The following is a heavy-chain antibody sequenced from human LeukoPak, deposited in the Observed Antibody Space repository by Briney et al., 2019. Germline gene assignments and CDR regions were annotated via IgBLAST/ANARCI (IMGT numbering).Heavy chain of an antibody. CDR1: GYTFTSYY. D-gene: IGHD3-10*01. V-gene: IGHV1-46*01. CDR3: ARVSPRGSYYYYMDV. CDR2: INPSGGST. J-gene: IGHJ6*03. Sequence: ASVKVSCKASGYTFTSYYMHWVRQAPGQGLEWMGIINPSGGSTSYAQKFQGRVTMTRDTSTSTVYMELSSLRSEDTAVYYCARVSPRGSYYYYMDVWGKGTTVTISS.